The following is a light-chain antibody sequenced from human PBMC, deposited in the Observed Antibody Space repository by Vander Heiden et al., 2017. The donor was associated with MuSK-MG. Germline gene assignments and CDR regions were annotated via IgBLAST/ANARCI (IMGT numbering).Light chain of an antibody. CDR2: AAS. V-gene: IGKV1-39*01. CDR3: QQSYSTPLIFT. Sequence: DIKMTQSPSSLSASVGDRVTITCRASQSISSYLNWYQQKPGKAPKLLIYAASSLPSGVPSRFSGSGSGTDFTLTTSSLQPEDFATYYCQQSYSTPLIFTFGPGTKVDIK. J-gene: IGKJ3*01. CDR1: QSISSY.